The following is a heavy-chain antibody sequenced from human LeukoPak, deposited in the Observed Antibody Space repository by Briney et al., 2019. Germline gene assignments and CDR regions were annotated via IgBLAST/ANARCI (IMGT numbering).Heavy chain of an antibody. V-gene: IGHV1-69-2*01. CDR2: VDPEDGET. D-gene: IGHD2-2*01. CDR1: GYTFTDYY. CDR3: ATGGYQLLRFDY. Sequence: ASVKVSCKVSGYTFTDYYMHWVQQAPGKGLEWMGIVDPEDGETIYAEKFQGRVTITADTSTDTAYMELSSLRSEDTAVYYCATGGYQLLRFDYWGQGTLVTVSS. J-gene: IGHJ4*02.